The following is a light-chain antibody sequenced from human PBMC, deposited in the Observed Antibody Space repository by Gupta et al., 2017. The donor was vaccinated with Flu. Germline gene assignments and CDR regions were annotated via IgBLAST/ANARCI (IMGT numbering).Light chain of an antibody. J-gene: IGLJ3*02. CDR1: GHSSYA. CDR3: QTWGTGMGV. CDR2: LNSDGSH. V-gene: IGLV4-69*01. Sequence: GHSSYAIAWHQQQPEKGPRYLMKLNSDGSHSKGDGIPDRFSGSSSGAERYLTISSLQSEDEADYYCQTWGTGMGVFGGGTKLTVL.